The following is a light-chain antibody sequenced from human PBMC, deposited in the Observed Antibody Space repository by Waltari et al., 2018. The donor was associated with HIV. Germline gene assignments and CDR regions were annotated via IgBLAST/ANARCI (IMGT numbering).Light chain of an antibody. V-gene: IGKV3-15*01. CDR2: GAS. Sequence: EIVMTQSPATLSASPGERATLSFRPSQNIKNNLAWYQQKPGQAPRPLIHGASTTDTGISARFSGSGSGTEFSLTIGSLQSEDFAVYYCQQYHNWPFTFGPGTRVEMK. J-gene: IGKJ3*01. CDR3: QQYHNWPFT. CDR1: QNIKNN.